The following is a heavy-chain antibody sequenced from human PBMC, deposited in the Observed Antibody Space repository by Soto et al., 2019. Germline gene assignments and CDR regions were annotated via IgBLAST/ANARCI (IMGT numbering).Heavy chain of an antibody. CDR3: ARDPGRQTPYYYGMDV. V-gene: IGHV1-3*01. Sequence: GASVKVSCKASGYTFTSYAMHWVRQAPGQRLEWMGWINAGNGNTKYSQKFQGRVTITRDTSASTAYMELSSLRSEDTAVYYCARDPGRQTPYYYGMDVWGQGTTVTVSS. CDR2: INAGNGNT. J-gene: IGHJ6*02. CDR1: GYTFTSYA.